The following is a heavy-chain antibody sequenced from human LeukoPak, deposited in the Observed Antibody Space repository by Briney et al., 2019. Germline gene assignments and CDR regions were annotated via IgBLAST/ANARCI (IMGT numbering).Heavy chain of an antibody. D-gene: IGHD3-3*01. V-gene: IGHV4-61*02. J-gene: IGHJ5*02. Sequence: TSETLSLTCTVSGGSISSGSYYWSWIRQPAGKGLEWIVRIYTSGSTNYNPSLESRVTISVDTSKNQFSLKLSSVTAADTAVYYCARAIFGVGNWFDPWGQGTLVTVSS. CDR3: ARAIFGVGNWFDP. CDR2: IYTSGST. CDR1: GGSISSGSYY.